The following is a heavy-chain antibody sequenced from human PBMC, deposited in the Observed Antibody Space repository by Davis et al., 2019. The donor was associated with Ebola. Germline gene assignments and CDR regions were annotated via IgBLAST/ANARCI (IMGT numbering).Heavy chain of an antibody. CDR3: ARVGCSGGSCYYYYGMDV. CDR1: GFTFSSYA. D-gene: IGHD2-15*01. V-gene: IGHV3-7*01. CDR2: IKQDGSEK. Sequence: GESLKISCAASGFTFSSYAMHWVRQAPGKGLEWVANIKQDGSEKYYVDSVKGRFTISRDNSKNTLYLQMNSLRAEDTAVYYCARVGCSGGSCYYYYGMDVWGKGTTVTVSS. J-gene: IGHJ6*04.